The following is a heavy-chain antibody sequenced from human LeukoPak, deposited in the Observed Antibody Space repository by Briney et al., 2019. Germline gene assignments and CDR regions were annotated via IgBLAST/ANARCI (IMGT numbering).Heavy chain of an antibody. D-gene: IGHD3-22*01. J-gene: IGHJ4*02. Sequence: SETLSLTCTVSGGSIISYYWDWIRQPPGEVLEWIGYIHSSGTTHYSPSLESRVTMSVDTAKNQFSLKLTSVSAADTAVYYCARHHRSGYGGTYFDYWGQGTLVTVSS. CDR2: IHSSGTT. V-gene: IGHV4-4*09. CDR1: GGSIISYY. CDR3: ARHHRSGYGGTYFDY.